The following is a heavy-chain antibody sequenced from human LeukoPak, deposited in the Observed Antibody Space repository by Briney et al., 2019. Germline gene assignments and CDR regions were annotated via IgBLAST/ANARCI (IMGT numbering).Heavy chain of an antibody. D-gene: IGHD5-18*01. V-gene: IGHV3-23*01. Sequence: GGSLRLSCAGSGFTFSSYGMSWVRQAPGKGLEWVSAISGSGGSTYYADSVKGRFTISRDNSKNTLYLQMNSLRAEDTAVYYCAKLPPGGYSYSGYYFDYWGQGTLVTVSS. CDR2: ISGSGGST. J-gene: IGHJ4*02. CDR3: AKLPPGGYSYSGYYFDY. CDR1: GFTFSSYG.